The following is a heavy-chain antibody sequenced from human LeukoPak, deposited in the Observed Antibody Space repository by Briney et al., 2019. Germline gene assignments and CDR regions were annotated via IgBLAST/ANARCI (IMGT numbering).Heavy chain of an antibody. Sequence: PGGSLRLSCAASGFTFSDYYMSWIRQAPGKGLEWVSYISSSGSTIYYADSVKGRFTISRDNAKNSLYLQMNSLRAEDTAVYYCARDPEVGASLFDYWGQGTLVTVSS. V-gene: IGHV3-11*04. J-gene: IGHJ4*02. CDR1: GFTFSDYY. D-gene: IGHD1-26*01. CDR3: ARDPEVGASLFDY. CDR2: ISSSGSTI.